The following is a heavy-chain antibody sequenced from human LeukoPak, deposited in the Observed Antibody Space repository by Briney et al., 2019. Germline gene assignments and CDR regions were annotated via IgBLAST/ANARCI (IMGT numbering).Heavy chain of an antibody. CDR2: IYYSGST. D-gene: IGHD5-24*01. Sequence: SGTLSLTCTVSGGSISSSSYYWGWIRQPPGTGLEWIGSIYYSGSTYYNPSLKSRVTISVDTSKNQFSLKLSSVTAADTAVYYCARGADLEMATIHDYWGQGTLVTVSS. CDR3: ARGADLEMATIHDY. V-gene: IGHV4-39*07. J-gene: IGHJ4*02. CDR1: GGSISSSSYY.